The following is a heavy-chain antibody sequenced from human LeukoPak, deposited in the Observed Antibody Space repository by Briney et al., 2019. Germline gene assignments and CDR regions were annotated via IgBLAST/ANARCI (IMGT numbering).Heavy chain of an antibody. CDR3: ATLVSTRYYFDY. CDR2: INHSGST. CDR1: GGSFSGYY. J-gene: IGHJ4*02. V-gene: IGHV4-34*03. Sequence: KPSETLSLTCAVYGGSFSGYYWSWIRQPPGKGLEWIGEINHSGSTNYNPSLKSRVTISIDTSKNQFSLRLTSVTAADTAVYCATLVSTRYYFDYWGQGTLVTVSS. D-gene: IGHD5/OR15-5a*01.